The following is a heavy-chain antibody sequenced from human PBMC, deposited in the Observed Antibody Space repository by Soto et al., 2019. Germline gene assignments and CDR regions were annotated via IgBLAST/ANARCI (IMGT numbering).Heavy chain of an antibody. CDR1: GDSIRNRNYY. V-gene: IGHV4-39*01. CDR2: RYDDGST. J-gene: IGHJ5*02. CDR3: ARGIYGGSSGYYLDV. Sequence: LQLQESGPGLVKPSETLSLTCTVSGDSIRNRNYYWGWIRQPPGKGLEWIVSRYDDGSTFYNPSLKGRVCVSIDTSKKQFSLKMTSVTAADKGVYYCARGIYGGSSGYYLDVWGQGNLVTVSS. D-gene: IGHD3-22*01.